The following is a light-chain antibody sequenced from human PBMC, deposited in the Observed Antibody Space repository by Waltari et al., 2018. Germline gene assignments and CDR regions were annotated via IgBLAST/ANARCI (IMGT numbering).Light chain of an antibody. Sequence: EIVMTQSPATLSVSPGERATLSCRASQSVNSHLAWYQQKPGQAPRLLIFGASTWATGIPARLSGSGSGTEFTLTISSLQSEDFAVYYCQQYDNWPWTFGQGTKVEIK. CDR3: QQYDNWPWT. CDR1: QSVNSH. CDR2: GAS. J-gene: IGKJ1*01. V-gene: IGKV3-15*01.